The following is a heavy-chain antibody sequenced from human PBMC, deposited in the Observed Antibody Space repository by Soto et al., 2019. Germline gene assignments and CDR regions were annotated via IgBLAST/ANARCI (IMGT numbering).Heavy chain of an antibody. CDR2: IYHSGST. J-gene: IGHJ4*02. D-gene: IGHD2-2*01. V-gene: IGHV4-59*01. CDR1: GGSINSYY. CDR3: ARTYWNSINCPFAY. Sequence: QVRLQESGPGLVKPSETLSLTCTVSGGSINSYYWCWIRQPPGKGLEWIVHIYHSGSTNYNPSLKRRVTRSMDMSKSQLSLRLSSVTAADTAVYDCARTYWNSINCPFAYWGQGTLVTVSS.